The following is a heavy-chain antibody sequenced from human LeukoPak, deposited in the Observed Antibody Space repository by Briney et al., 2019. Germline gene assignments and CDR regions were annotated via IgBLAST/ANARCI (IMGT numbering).Heavy chain of an antibody. CDR1: GFTFSSYA. CDR3: ARDPHVLRFLEWLSPSYYYYYMDV. J-gene: IGHJ6*03. D-gene: IGHD3-3*01. V-gene: IGHV3-30*04. Sequence: GRSLRLSCAASGFTFSSYAMHWVRQAPGKGLEWVAVISYDGSNKYYADSVKGRFTISRDNSENTLYLQMNSLRAEDTAVYYCARDPHVLRFLEWLSPSYYYYYMDVWGKGTTVTVSS. CDR2: ISYDGSNK.